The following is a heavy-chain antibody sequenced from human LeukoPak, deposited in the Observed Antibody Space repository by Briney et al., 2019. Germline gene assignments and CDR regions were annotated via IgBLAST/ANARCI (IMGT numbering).Heavy chain of an antibody. CDR1: GGSISSSFYY. J-gene: IGHJ5*02. CDR3: ARDGYYDSSENWFDP. Sequence: SETLSLTCTVSGGSISSSFYYWGWIRQPPGKGLEWIGSIYHSGSTYYNPSLKSRVTISVDTSRNQFSLNLSSVTAADTAVYYCARDGYYDSSENWFDPWGQGTLVTVSS. V-gene: IGHV4-39*02. CDR2: IYHSGST. D-gene: IGHD3-22*01.